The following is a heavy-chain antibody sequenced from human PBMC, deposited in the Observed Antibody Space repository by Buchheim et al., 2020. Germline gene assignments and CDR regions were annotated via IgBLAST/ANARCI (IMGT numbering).Heavy chain of an antibody. Sequence: EVQLVESGGGLVQPGGSLRLSCAASGFTFSSYWMSWVRQAPGKGLEWVSNINQDGSEGFYAASVKGRVTISRDHAKNLLYLQRNSRRAEDTAVYYCAPRRRGYWGQGTL. D-gene: IGHD1-26*01. CDR2: INQDGSEG. J-gene: IGHJ4*02. CDR1: GFTFSSYW. CDR3: APRRRGY. V-gene: IGHV3-7*01.